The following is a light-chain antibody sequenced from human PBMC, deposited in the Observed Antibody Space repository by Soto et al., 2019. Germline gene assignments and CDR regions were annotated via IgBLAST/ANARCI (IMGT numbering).Light chain of an antibody. CDR3: CSYAGSSSYV. V-gene: IGLV2-23*02. J-gene: IGLJ1*01. CDR1: SSDAGSYNL. Sequence: SVLTQPASVSGSHVQSITITCTRTSSDAGSYNLVSWYQQHPGKAPKLMIYTVTKRPSGVPDRFSGSKSDNTASLTISGLQADDEADYYCCSYAGSSSYVFGTGTKVTVL. CDR2: TVT.